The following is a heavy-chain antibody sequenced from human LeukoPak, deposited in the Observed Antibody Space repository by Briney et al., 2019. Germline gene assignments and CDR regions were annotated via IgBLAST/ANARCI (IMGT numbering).Heavy chain of an antibody. CDR3: ASGLLGSSTIPAN. D-gene: IGHD2-2*01. V-gene: IGHV3-21*01. Sequence: KTGGSLRLSCAASGFTFSSYSMNWVRQAPGKGLEWVSSISSSSSYIYYADSVKGRFTISGDNAKNSLYLQMNSLRAEDTAVYYCASGLLGSSTIPANWGQGTLVTVSS. CDR1: GFTFSSYS. J-gene: IGHJ4*02. CDR2: ISSSSSYI.